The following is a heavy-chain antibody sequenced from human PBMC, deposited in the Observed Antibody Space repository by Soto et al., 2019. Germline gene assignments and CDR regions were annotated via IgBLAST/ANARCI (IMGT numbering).Heavy chain of an antibody. D-gene: IGHD6-13*01. CDR3: ARGAAAASQFDY. CDR2: FIAMLGTP. Sequence: GASVKVSCKASGGTFGSQGIAWVRQAPGQGLEWMGGFIAMLGTPTYAKKVQGRATISADESLTSSYLELRSLRSEDTGVYFCARGAAAASQFDYWGQGTLVTVSS. J-gene: IGHJ4*02. CDR1: GGTFGSQG. V-gene: IGHV1-69*13.